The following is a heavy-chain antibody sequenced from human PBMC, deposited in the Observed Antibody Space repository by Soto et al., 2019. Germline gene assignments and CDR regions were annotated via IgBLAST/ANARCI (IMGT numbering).Heavy chain of an antibody. Sequence: QVQLVQSGAEVKKPGSSVKVSCKASGGTFSTYAINWVRQAPGQGLEWLGGIIPMSGSPNYAQKFQGRVTITADEPTSTAYMALSSLRSADTAIYSCARARYSSSWERFDYWGQVTLVTVSS. CDR1: GGTFSTYA. D-gene: IGHD6-13*01. CDR3: ARARYSSSWERFDY. J-gene: IGHJ4*02. V-gene: IGHV1-69*01. CDR2: IIPMSGSP.